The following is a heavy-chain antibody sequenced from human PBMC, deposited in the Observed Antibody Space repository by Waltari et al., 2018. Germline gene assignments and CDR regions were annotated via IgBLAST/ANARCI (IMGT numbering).Heavy chain of an antibody. Sequence: QVQLQESGPGLVKPSETLSLTCTVSGGSISSYYWSWIRQPAGKGLEWIGRIYTSGSTNYNPALKSRVTMSVDTSKYQFSLKLSSVTAADTAVYYCARGGRGCSSTSCSAHGHFDYWGQGTLVTVSS. CDR2: IYTSGST. CDR1: GGSISSYY. CDR3: ARGGRGCSSTSCSAHGHFDY. J-gene: IGHJ4*02. D-gene: IGHD2-2*01. V-gene: IGHV4-4*07.